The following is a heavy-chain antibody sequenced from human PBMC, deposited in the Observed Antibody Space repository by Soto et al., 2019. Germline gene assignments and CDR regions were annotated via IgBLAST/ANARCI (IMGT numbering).Heavy chain of an antibody. V-gene: IGHV1-69*02. CDR3: ARGIAI. CDR2: IIPILGIA. Sequence: SVKVSCKASGGTFSSYTISWVRQAPGQGLEWMGRIIPILGIANYAQKFQGRVTISVDTSKNQFSLKLDSVTAADTAVYFCARGIAIWGQGTMVTVSS. CDR1: GGTFSSYT. J-gene: IGHJ3*02. D-gene: IGHD2-21*01.